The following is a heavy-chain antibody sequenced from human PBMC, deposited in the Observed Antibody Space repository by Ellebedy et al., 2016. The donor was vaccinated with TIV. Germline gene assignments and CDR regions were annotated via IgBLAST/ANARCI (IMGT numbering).Heavy chain of an antibody. V-gene: IGHV3-23*01. CDR2: ISNTGSRT. J-gene: IGHJ6*02. D-gene: IGHD4-17*01. CDR3: AKDKVFGDSKWEIDV. Sequence: PGGSLRLSCAASGFTFSSYWMHWVRQAPGKGLVWVSTISNTGSRTYYADSVEGRFIISRDNSKNTLYLQMNSLRAEDTAVYYCAKDKVFGDSKWEIDVWGQGTTVTVSS. CDR1: GFTFSSYW.